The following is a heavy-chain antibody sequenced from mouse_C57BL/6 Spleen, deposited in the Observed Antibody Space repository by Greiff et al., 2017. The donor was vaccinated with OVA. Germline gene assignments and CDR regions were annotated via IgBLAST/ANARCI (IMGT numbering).Heavy chain of an antibody. J-gene: IGHJ1*03. CDR3: ARALYYDYDGYFDV. CDR2: SRNKANDYTT. Sequence: EVMLVESGGGLVQSGRSLRLSCATSGFTFSDFYMEWVRQAPGKGLEWIAASRNKANDYTTEYSASVKGRFIVSRDTSQSILYLQMNALRAEDTAIYYCARALYYDYDGYFDVWGTGTTVTVSS. CDR1: GFTFSDFY. D-gene: IGHD2-4*01. V-gene: IGHV7-1*01.